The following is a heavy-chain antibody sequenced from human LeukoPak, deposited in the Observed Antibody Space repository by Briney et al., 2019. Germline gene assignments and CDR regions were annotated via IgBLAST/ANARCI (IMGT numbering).Heavy chain of an antibody. CDR1: GFTVSTDH. CDR2: SYSGGSR. Sequence: PGRSLRLSCAASGFTVSTDHMSWVRQAPGKGLEWVAVSYSGGSRSYAESVKGRFTISRDNSQNTLYPQMNSLRAEDTAVYYCARVWELSFDYWGQGTLVTVSS. J-gene: IGHJ4*02. CDR3: ARVWELSFDY. V-gene: IGHV3-53*01. D-gene: IGHD1-26*01.